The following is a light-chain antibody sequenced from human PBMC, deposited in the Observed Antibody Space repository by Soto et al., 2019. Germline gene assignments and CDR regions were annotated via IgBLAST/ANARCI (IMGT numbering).Light chain of an antibody. CDR1: SGHSSYA. CDR2: LNNDGSH. V-gene: IGLV4-69*01. CDR3: QTWGTGILV. Sequence: VLTQSPSASASLGASVKLTCTLSSGHSSYAIAWHQQQPEKGPRYLMKLNNDGSHSKGDGIPDRFSGSSSGAERYLTISSLQSEDEADYYCQTWGTGILVFGGGTKVTVL. J-gene: IGLJ2*01.